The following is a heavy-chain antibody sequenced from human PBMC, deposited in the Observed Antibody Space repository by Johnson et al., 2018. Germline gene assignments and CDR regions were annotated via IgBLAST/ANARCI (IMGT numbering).Heavy chain of an antibody. CDR2: IYPGDSDT. CDR1: RYSFTSYW. CDR3: ARLAEQLAPGYYYMDV. V-gene: IGHV5-51*03. D-gene: IGHD6-6*01. Sequence: VQLVQAGAEVKKQGETLKISCTGSRYSFTSYWIGWVRQMPGKGLEWMGIIYPGDSDTRYSPSFQGPVTISAHKSISTAYLQWSSLKASDTATYYCARLAEQLAPGYYYMDVWGKGTTVTVSS. J-gene: IGHJ6*03.